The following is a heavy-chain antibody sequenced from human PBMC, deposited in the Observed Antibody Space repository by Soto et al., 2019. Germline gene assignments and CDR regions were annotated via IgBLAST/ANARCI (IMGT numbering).Heavy chain of an antibody. Sequence: EVHLVESGGGLVQPGGSLRLSCAASGFTFSGYWMPWVRQAPGKGLEGVANMSPDGREQYYVDSVKGRFTISRDNAKNSLYLQMNSLRGEDTALYYCTRDLNHDCGPWGQGTQVIVSS. J-gene: IGHJ5*02. V-gene: IGHV3-7*04. CDR1: GFTFSGYW. CDR2: MSPDGREQ. D-gene: IGHD2-21*01. CDR3: TRDLNHDCGP.